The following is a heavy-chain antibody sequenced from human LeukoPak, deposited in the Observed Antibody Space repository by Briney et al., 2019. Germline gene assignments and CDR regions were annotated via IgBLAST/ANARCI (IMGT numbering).Heavy chain of an antibody. CDR2: IYYSGST. CDR3: ARDFSGYSYGSGELVFDY. V-gene: IGHV4-59*01. CDR1: GGSISSYY. D-gene: IGHD5-18*01. J-gene: IGHJ4*02. Sequence: PSETLSLTCTVSGGSISSYYWSWIRQPPGKGLEWIGYIYYSGSTNYNPSLKSRVTISVDTSKNQFSLKLRSVTAADTAVYYCARDFSGYSYGSGELVFDYWGQGTLVTVSS.